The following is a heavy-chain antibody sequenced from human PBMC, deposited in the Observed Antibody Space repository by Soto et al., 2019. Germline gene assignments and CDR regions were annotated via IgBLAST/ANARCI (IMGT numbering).Heavy chain of an antibody. Sequence: EVQLLESGGGLVQPGESLRLSCAATGFTFRDFAMTWVRQAPGKGLEWVATITGSGVGMHYADSVKGRFTISRDNSKNTSYLQMNSLRAEDTAVYHFAKTNPSKTHTNGCYDWFAPWGQGTLVTVSS. V-gene: IGHV3-23*01. CDR3: AKTNPSKTHTNGCYDWFAP. CDR2: ITGSGVGM. CDR1: GFTFRDFA. D-gene: IGHD2-8*01. J-gene: IGHJ5*02.